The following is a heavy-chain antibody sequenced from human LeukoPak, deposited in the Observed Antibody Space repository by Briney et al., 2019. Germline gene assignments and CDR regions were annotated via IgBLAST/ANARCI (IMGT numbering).Heavy chain of an antibody. Sequence: HPGGSLRLSCAASGFTFSSYGMHWVGQPPAKGLEWVAFIRYDGSNKYYADSVKGRFTISRDNSKNTLYLQMNRLRAEDTAVYYCCGYPDKIDYWGQGTLVTVSS. CDR2: IRYDGSNK. V-gene: IGHV3-30*02. J-gene: IGHJ4*02. CDR3: CGYPDKIDY. CDR1: GFTFSSYG. D-gene: IGHD5-12*01.